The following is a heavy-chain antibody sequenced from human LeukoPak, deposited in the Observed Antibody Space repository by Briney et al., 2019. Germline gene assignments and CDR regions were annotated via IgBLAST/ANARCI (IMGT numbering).Heavy chain of an antibody. CDR1: GDSISSHY. J-gene: IGHJ1*01. V-gene: IGHV4-59*11. CDR3: ARGEWELLGSQH. CDR2: VFFTGST. D-gene: IGHD1-26*01. Sequence: PSETLSLTCSVSGDSISSHYWSWIRQPPGKRLEWIGHVFFTGSTTYNPTLEGRFTISMDTSGRQFSLDLTSVTAADTAVYYCARGEWELLGSQHWGQGTLVTVSS.